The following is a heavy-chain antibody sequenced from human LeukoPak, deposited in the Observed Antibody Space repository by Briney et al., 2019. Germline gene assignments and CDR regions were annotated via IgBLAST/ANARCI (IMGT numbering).Heavy chain of an antibody. J-gene: IGHJ4*02. CDR2: ISGSGGST. CDR3: ARELSYYDFWSGPTPDYFDY. D-gene: IGHD3-3*01. Sequence: PGGSLRLSCAASGFTFSSYAMSWVRQAPGKGQEWVSAISGSGGSTYYADSVKGRFTISRDNAKNSLYLQMNSLRAEATAVYYCARELSYYDFWSGPTPDYFDYWGRGTLVTVSS. CDR1: GFTFSSYA. V-gene: IGHV3-23*01.